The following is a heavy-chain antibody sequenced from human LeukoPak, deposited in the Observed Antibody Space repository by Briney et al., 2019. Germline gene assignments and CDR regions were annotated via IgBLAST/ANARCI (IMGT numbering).Heavy chain of an antibody. Sequence: GGSLRLSCAASGFTFSSYAMSWVRQAPGKGLEWVSAISGSGDSTNYADPVKGRFSISRDNSKNTLYLQMNSLRAEDTAVYYCATYSSSSPYWGQGTLVTVSS. CDR2: ISGSGDST. V-gene: IGHV3-23*01. CDR1: GFTFSSYA. CDR3: ATYSSSSPY. J-gene: IGHJ4*02. D-gene: IGHD6-6*01.